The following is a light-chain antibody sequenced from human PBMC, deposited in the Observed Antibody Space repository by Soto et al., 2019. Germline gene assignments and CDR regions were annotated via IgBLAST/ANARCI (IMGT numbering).Light chain of an antibody. J-gene: IGLJ1*01. V-gene: IGLV2-14*01. CDR2: EVT. CDR1: SSDVGGYDY. CDR3: TSYTTTSTYV. Sequence: QSVLTQPASVSGSPGRSITTSCTGTSSDVGGYDYVSWYQQHPGKAPKFLIYEVTNRPSGISHRFSGSKSGNTASLTISGLQAEDEADYYCTSYTTTSTYVFGTGTKVTVL.